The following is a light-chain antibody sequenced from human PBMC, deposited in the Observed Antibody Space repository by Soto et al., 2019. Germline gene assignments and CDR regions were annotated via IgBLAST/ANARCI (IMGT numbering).Light chain of an antibody. J-gene: IGLJ3*02. CDR1: SSNIGAPYD. V-gene: IGLV1-40*01. CDR3: QSYDTRLSGSV. Sequence: QSVLTQPPSVSGAPGQRVTISCTGSSSNIGAPYDVHWYQQLPGTAPKLLIYGNNNRPSGVPDRFSGSKSGSSASLAITGLQAEDEATYSCQSYDTRLSGSVFGGGTKLTVL. CDR2: GNN.